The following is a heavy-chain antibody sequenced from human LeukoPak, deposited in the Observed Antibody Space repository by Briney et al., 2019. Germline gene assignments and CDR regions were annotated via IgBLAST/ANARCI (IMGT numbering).Heavy chain of an antibody. CDR2: ISGRSNHI. V-gene: IGHV3-21*01. CDR3: VRTARLADS. J-gene: IGHJ5*01. Sequence: PGGSLRLSCAGSGFTFSRYNLNWFRQAPGKGLERVSSISGRSNHIFYADSVKGRFTISRDNAKNSLYLQMNSLGAEDTAVYYCVRTARLADSWGQGTLVTVSS. CDR1: GFTFSRYN.